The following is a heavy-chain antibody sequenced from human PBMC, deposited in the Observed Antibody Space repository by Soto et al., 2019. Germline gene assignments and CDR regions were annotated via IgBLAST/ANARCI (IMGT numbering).Heavy chain of an antibody. CDR3: ARHSTFDYYDSSGYFYWFDS. CDR1: GGTISRYY. J-gene: IGHJ5*01. CDR2: IYYSGST. V-gene: IGHV4-59*08. D-gene: IGHD3-22*01. Sequence: SETLSVTCTVSGGTISRYYWSWSPQPPGKGLEWIGYIYYSGSTNYNPSLKSRVTISVDTSKNQFSLKLSSVTAADTAVYYCARHSTFDYYDSSGYFYWFDSWGQGTLVTVS.